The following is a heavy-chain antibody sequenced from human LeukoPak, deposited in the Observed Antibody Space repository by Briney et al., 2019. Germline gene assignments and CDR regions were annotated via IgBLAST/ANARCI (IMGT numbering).Heavy chain of an antibody. D-gene: IGHD6-19*01. J-gene: IGHJ4*02. CDR3: ARGGRRSVAGTFDY. Sequence: ASVKVSCKASGGTFSSYAISWVRQAPGQGLEWMGGIIPIFGTANYAQKFQDRVTITTDESTSTAYMELSSLRSEDTAVYYCARGGRRSVAGTFDYWGQGTLVTVSS. CDR1: GGTFSSYA. V-gene: IGHV1-69*05. CDR2: IIPIFGTA.